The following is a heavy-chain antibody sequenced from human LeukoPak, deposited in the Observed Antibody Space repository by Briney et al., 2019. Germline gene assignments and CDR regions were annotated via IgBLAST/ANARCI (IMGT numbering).Heavy chain of an antibody. CDR1: GFIVRNSY. D-gene: IGHD6-25*01. CDR2: IYSDGST. J-gene: IGHJ5*02. V-gene: IGHV3-66*01. CDR3: ARERPNLAHP. Sequence: GGSLRLSRAASGFIVRNSYMSWVRQAPGKGLEWVSVIYSDGSTYYADSVKGRFTISRDNSKNTLNLQMNSLRAEDTAVYYCARERPNLAHPWGQGTLVTVSS.